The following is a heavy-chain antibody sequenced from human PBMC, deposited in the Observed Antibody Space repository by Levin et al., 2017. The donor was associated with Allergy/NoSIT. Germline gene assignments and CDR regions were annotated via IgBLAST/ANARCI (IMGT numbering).Heavy chain of an antibody. CDR1: GFTFSDYW. CDR3: ARGSRLWFGQFFFGY. J-gene: IGHJ4*02. Sequence: AGGSLRLSCAASGFTFSDYWMHWVRQAPGKGLVWVSRINSDGDTNYADSVKGRFTISRDNGKNTLYLQMNSLGAEDTAVYYCARGSRLWFGQFFFGYWGQGTLVTVSS. CDR2: INSDGDT. V-gene: IGHV3-74*01. D-gene: IGHD3-10*01.